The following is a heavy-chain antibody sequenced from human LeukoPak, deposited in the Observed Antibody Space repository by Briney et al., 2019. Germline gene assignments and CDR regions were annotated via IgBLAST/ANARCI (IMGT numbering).Heavy chain of an antibody. V-gene: IGHV3-23*01. D-gene: IGHD1-26*01. CDR3: AIDRLCSGRCERNDS. CDR1: GFTVSSYA. CDR2: ISGSGGST. J-gene: IGHJ5*02. Sequence: GGSLRLSCAASGFTVSSYAMSWVRQAPGKGLEWVSAISGSGGSTYYADSVKGRFTISRDNSKNTLYLQMNSLRAEDTAVYYCAIDRLCSGRCERNDSWGQGTLVTVSS.